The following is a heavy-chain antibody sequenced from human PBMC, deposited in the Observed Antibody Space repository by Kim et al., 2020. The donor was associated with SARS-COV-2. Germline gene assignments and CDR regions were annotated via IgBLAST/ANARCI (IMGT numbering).Heavy chain of an antibody. D-gene: IGHD2-2*01. J-gene: IGHJ6*02. CDR3: ARQGQLLHYYYYCMDV. CDR1: GGSISSSSYY. CDR2: IYYSGST. V-gene: IGHV4-39*01. Sequence: SETLSLTCTVSGGSISSSSYYWGWIRQPPGKGLEWIGSIYYSGSTYYNPSLKSRVTISVDTSKNQFSLKLSSVTAADTAVYYCARQGQLLHYYYYCMDVWGQGTTVTVSS.